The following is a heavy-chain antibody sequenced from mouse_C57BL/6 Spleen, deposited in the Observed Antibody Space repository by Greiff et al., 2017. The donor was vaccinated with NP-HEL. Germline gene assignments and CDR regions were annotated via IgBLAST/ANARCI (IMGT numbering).Heavy chain of an antibody. CDR2: IWPGGGT. CDR3: ARTYGYAMDY. CDR1: GFSLTSYA. Sequence: VKLVESGPGLVAPSQSLSITCTVSGFSLTSYAISWVRQPPGKGLEWLGVIWPGGGTTYTSAIKSRLSISKDNTKSQVFLKMNSLQTDDTARYYCARTYGYAMDYWGQGTSVTVSS. J-gene: IGHJ4*01. D-gene: IGHD1-1*01. V-gene: IGHV2-9-1*01.